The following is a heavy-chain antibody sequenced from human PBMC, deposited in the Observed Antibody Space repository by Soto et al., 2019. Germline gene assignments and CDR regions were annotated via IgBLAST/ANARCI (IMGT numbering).Heavy chain of an antibody. D-gene: IGHD4-17*01. CDR1: GFTFSSYA. CDR2: ISYDGSNK. V-gene: IGHV3-30-3*01. CDR3: ARVSDYGDFHPDYYYYYGMDV. Sequence: QVQLVESGGGVVQPGMSLRLSCAASGFTFSSYAMHWVRQAPGKGLEWVAVISYDGSNKYYADSVKGRFTISRDNSKNTLYLQMNSLRAEDTAVYYCARVSDYGDFHPDYYYYYGMDVWGQGTTVTVSS. J-gene: IGHJ6*02.